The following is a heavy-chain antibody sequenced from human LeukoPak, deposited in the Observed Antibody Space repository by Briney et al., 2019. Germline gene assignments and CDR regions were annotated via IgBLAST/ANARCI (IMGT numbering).Heavy chain of an antibody. CDR2: VKYDGISE. V-gene: IGHV3-30*02. Sequence: GGSLRLSCVASGFTFSSFGMHWVRQAPGKGLDWVAFVKYDGISEFYTDSVKGRFRISRDDSQSTVYLQMNSLKPEDTAVYYCARDNRHFVVVSGMTDHYMDVWGKGATVTISS. D-gene: IGHD2-21*01. CDR1: GFTFSSFG. J-gene: IGHJ6*03. CDR3: ARDNRHFVVVSGMTDHYMDV.